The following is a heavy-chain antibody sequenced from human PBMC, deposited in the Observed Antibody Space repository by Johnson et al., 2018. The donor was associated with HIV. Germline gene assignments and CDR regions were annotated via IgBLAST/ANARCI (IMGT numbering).Heavy chain of an antibody. CDR2: ISYDAKNK. D-gene: IGHD1-14*01. J-gene: IGHJ3*02. Sequence: QVQLVESGGGVVQPGRSLRLSCAASGFTFSSYAMHWVRQAPAKGLEWVAVISYDAKNKYYADSVKGRFTISRDNSKNTLFLQMNSLSAEDTAVYYCARDQGGNHNAFDIWGQGTMVTVSS. CDR3: ARDQGGNHNAFDI. V-gene: IGHV3-30*04. CDR1: GFTFSSYA.